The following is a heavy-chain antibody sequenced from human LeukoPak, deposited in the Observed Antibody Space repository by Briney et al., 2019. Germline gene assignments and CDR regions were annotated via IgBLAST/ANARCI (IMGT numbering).Heavy chain of an antibody. J-gene: IGHJ4*02. V-gene: IGHV4-61*01. CDR1: GGSVSSGSNY. Sequence: SETLSLTCTVSGGSVSSGSNYWSWIRQPPGKGLEWVGYMYYSGNTNYNPSLKSRVTISIDTSRNQFSLKLRSVTAADTAVYYCARANWGILFFDYWGQGTLVTVSS. CDR3: ARANWGILFFDY. D-gene: IGHD7-27*01. CDR2: MYYSGNT.